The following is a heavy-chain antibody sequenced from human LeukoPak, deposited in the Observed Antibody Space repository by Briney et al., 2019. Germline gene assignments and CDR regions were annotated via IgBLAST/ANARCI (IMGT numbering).Heavy chain of an antibody. D-gene: IGHD4-17*01. Sequence: PSQTLSLTCAVSGGSISSGGYSWSWIRQPPGKGLEWIGYIYHSGSTYYNPSLKSRVTISVDRSKNQFSLKLSSVTAADTAVYYCARHQSLPGRYGASRYFDLWGRGTLVTVSS. V-gene: IGHV4-30-2*01. J-gene: IGHJ2*01. CDR1: GGSISSGGYS. CDR3: ARHQSLPGRYGASRYFDL. CDR2: IYHSGST.